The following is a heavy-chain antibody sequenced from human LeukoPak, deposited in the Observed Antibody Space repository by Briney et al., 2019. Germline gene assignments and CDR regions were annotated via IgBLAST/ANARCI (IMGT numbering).Heavy chain of an antibody. Sequence: PGGSLRLSCAASGFTFSTYVMSWVRQPPGKGLECVSIISGGGSSTYYADSVKGRFTISRDNSKNTLYLQINSLRAEDRAVYYCAAKLSGHHPFDYWGQGTLVTVSS. CDR2: ISGGGSST. D-gene: IGHD3-3*01. V-gene: IGHV3-23*01. CDR1: GFTFSTYV. J-gene: IGHJ4*02. CDR3: AAKLSGHHPFDY.